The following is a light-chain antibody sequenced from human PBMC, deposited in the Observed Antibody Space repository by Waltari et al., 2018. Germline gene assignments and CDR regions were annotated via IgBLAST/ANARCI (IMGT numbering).Light chain of an antibody. V-gene: IGLV2-14*03. CDR3: SSYTTSGTLV. J-gene: IGLJ2*01. CDR1: RSDIGAYDS. Sequence: QSALTQPVSVSGSLGQSITISCTGSRSDIGAYDSVSWYQQHPGPAPTLMIFHFTERPSGISNRFSGSKSGNTASLTISGLQTEDEADYYCSSYTTSGTLVFGGGTKLTIL. CDR2: HFT.